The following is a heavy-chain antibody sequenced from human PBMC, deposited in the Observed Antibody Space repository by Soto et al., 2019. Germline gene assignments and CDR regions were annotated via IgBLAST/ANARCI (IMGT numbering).Heavy chain of an antibody. CDR2: INHSGST. CDR3: ARKRRITMVRGVTFWFDP. D-gene: IGHD3-10*01. J-gene: IGHJ5*02. CDR1: GGSFSGHY. Sequence: SETLSLTCAVYGGSFSGHYWSWIRQPPGKGLEWIGEINHSGSTNYNPSLKSRVTISVDTSKNQFSLKLSSVTAADTAVYYCARKRRITMVRGVTFWFDPWGQGTLVTVSS. V-gene: IGHV4-34*01.